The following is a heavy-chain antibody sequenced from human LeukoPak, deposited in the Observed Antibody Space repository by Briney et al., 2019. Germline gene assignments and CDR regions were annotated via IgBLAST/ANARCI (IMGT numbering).Heavy chain of an antibody. D-gene: IGHD2/OR15-2a*01. CDR1: GFTVSNNY. CDR3: ARGPTRANSTDY. J-gene: IGHJ4*02. V-gene: IGHV3-53*01. CDR2: ISSGGNT. Sequence: PGGSLRLSCAASGFTVSNNYMNWVRQAPGKGPEWVSLISSGGNTYYSDSVKGRFTISRDNAKNSLYLQMNSLRAEDTAVYYCARGPTRANSTDYWGQGALVTVSS.